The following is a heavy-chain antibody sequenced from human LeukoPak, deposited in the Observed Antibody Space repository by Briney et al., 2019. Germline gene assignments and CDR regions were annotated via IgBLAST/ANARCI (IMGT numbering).Heavy chain of an antibody. CDR2: INSDSSLM. Sequence: GGSLRLSCAASGFTFSSYSMNWVRQAPGKGLEWVSSINSDSSLMYYAESVKGRFTISRDNARNSLYLQTSSLRVEDTAVYYCIRDLFDDYSLDYWGQGALVTVSS. CDR1: GFTFSSYS. CDR3: IRDLFDDYSLDY. V-gene: IGHV3-21*01. J-gene: IGHJ4*02. D-gene: IGHD3-16*01.